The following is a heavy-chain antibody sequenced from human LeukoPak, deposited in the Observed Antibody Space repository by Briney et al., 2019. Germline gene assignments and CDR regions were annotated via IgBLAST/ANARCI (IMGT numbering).Heavy chain of an antibody. Sequence: GGSLRLSCAASGFTFSSYAMSWVRQAPRKGLEWVSYISSSDNTIHYADSVKGRFTISRDNAKNSLYLEMNSLRDEDTAVYYCARVHRGYSYGRLDYWGQGTLVTVSS. D-gene: IGHD5-18*01. V-gene: IGHV3-48*02. J-gene: IGHJ4*02. CDR2: ISSSDNTI. CDR3: ARVHRGYSYGRLDY. CDR1: GFTFSSYA.